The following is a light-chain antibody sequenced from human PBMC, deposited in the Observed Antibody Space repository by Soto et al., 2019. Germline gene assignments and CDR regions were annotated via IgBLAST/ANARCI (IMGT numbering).Light chain of an antibody. CDR2: GAS. J-gene: IGKJ1*01. CDR3: QQYSSSPPT. Sequence: EIVLTQSPGTLSLSPGERATLSCRASQSVSSSYLAWYQQKPGQAPRLLIYGASSRATGIPDRFSGSGSGTDVTLTISRLEPEEFAVYYCQQYSSSPPTFGQGTKVEIK. CDR1: QSVSSSY. V-gene: IGKV3-20*01.